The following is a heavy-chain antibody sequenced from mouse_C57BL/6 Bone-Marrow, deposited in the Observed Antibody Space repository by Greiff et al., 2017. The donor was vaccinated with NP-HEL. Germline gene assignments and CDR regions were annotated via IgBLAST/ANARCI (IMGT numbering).Heavy chain of an antibody. CDR3: ARGIYYGAWFAY. Sequence: EVQLQQSGPELVKPGASVKISCKASGYTFTDYYMNWVKQSHGKSLEWIGDINPNNGGTSYNQKFKGKATLTVDKSSSTAYMELRSLTSEDSAVYYCARGIYYGAWFAYWGQGTLVTVSA. CDR2: INPNNGGT. V-gene: IGHV1-26*01. CDR1: GYTFTDYY. D-gene: IGHD2-1*01. J-gene: IGHJ3*01.